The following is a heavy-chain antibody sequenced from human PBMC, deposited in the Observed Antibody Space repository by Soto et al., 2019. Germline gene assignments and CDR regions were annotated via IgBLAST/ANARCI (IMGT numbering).Heavy chain of an antibody. CDR2: IIPIFGTA. Sequence: QVQLVQSGAEVKKPGSSVKVSCKASGGTFSSYAISWVRQAPGQGLEWMGGIIPIFGTANYAQKFQGRVTITADESTSTAYMELSSLRSEDTAVYYCAILAYCGGDCYNWFDPWGHGTLVTVSS. D-gene: IGHD2-21*02. V-gene: IGHV1-69*01. CDR1: GGTFSSYA. CDR3: AILAYCGGDCYNWFDP. J-gene: IGHJ5*02.